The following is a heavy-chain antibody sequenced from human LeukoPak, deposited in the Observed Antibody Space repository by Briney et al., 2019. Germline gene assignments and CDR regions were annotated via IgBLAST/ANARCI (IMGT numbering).Heavy chain of an antibody. CDR1: GFTYSNYA. V-gene: IGHV3-23*01. J-gene: IGHJ4*02. CDR3: ATLFYYDGSGYLAAYYFDY. Sequence: QAGGSLRLSCAASGFTYSNYAMSWVRQAPGKGLEWVSAITGSDGTTYYADSVKGRFTISRDNAKNSLYLQMNSLRAEDTAVYYCATLFYYDGSGYLAAYYFDYWGLGTLVTVSS. D-gene: IGHD3-22*01. CDR2: ITGSDGTT.